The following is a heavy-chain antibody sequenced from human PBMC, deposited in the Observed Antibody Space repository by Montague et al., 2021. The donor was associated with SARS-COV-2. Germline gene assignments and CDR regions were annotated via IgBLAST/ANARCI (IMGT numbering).Heavy chain of an antibody. V-gene: IGHV4-59*08. D-gene: IGHD3-22*01. CDR2: ISHVGST. CDR3: ARLPDTSGRAWFDP. J-gene: IGHJ5*02. CDR1: GGSITSFY. Sequence: SETLSLTCTVSGGSITSFYWGWVRQPPGKGLEWIGYISHVGSTNYNRSLRSRVTISVDTSKNQLSLKLSSVTAADTAVFYCARLPDTSGRAWFDPWGQGTLVTVSS.